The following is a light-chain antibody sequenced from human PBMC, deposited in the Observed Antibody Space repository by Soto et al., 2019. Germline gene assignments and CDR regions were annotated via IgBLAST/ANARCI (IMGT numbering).Light chain of an antibody. CDR3: QQYDSYSRE. CDR1: QSISNW. V-gene: IGKV1-5*03. J-gene: IGKJ1*01. Sequence: DIQMTQSPSTLSASVGDRVTITCRASQSISNWLAWYQQKPGKAPTLLIYWASNLEGGVPSRFSGSGSGTEFTLTISSLQPDDFATYYCQQYDSYSREFGQGTKVEI. CDR2: WAS.